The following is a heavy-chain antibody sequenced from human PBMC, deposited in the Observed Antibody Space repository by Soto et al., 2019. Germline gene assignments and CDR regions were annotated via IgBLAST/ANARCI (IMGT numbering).Heavy chain of an antibody. Sequence: PGGSLRLSCAASGFTFSSYGMHWVRQAPGKGLEWVAVIWYDGSNKYYADSVKGRFTISRDNSKNTLYLQMNSLRAEDTAVHYCARDRGYYDSSGYYYYWGQGTLVTVSS. D-gene: IGHD3-22*01. J-gene: IGHJ4*02. CDR2: IWYDGSNK. CDR1: GFTFSSYG. CDR3: ARDRGYYDSSGYYYY. V-gene: IGHV3-33*01.